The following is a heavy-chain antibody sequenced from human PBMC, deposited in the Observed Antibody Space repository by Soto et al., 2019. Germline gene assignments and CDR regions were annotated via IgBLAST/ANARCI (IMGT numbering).Heavy chain of an antibody. J-gene: IGHJ4*02. D-gene: IGHD1-26*01. CDR1: GFTFSNYA. V-gene: IGHV3-23*01. CDR3: VKEGDSGSYYSGFDY. CDR2: VSGSVGST. Sequence: GGSLRLSCAASGFTFSNYAINWVRQSPGKGLEWVSVVSGSVGSTYYADSVKGRFTITRDNSKNTLYLQMSSLRAEDTAVYYCVKEGDSGSYYSGFDYWGQGTLVTVSS.